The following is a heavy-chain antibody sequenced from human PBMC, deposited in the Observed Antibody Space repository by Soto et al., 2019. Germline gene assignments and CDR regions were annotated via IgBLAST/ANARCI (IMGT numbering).Heavy chain of an antibody. CDR3: ARVSVTIFGVVMGHYYYAMDV. J-gene: IGHJ6*02. CDR2: INHGGST. Sequence: SETLSLTCAVYGGSFSDYHWSWIRQPPGKGLEWIGEINHGGSTKYNPSLKSRVTISKDTSKKQVSLKLTSVTAADAAVYYCARVSVTIFGVVMGHYYYAMDVWGQGTTVTVSS. CDR1: GGSFSDYH. V-gene: IGHV4-34*01. D-gene: IGHD3-3*01.